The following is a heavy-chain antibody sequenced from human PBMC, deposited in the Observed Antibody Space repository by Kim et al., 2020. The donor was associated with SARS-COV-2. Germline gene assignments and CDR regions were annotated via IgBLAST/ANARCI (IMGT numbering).Heavy chain of an antibody. J-gene: IGHJ4*02. CDR3: ARGGSSAYVAILFDY. V-gene: IGHV3-11*05. CDR2: ISYDGRST. Sequence: GGSLRLSCAASGFTLSDHYMSWIRQAPGKGLEWVSYISYDGRSTNYAGSVKGRFTISRDDAKNLIYLQMNSLGAEDTAVYFCARGGSSAYVAILFDYWGQGALVTVSS. D-gene: IGHD5-12*01. CDR1: GFTLSDHY.